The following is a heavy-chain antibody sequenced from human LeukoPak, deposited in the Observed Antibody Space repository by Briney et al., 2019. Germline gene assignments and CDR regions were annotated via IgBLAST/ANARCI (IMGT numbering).Heavy chain of an antibody. Sequence: SETLSLTCTVSGGSISSYYWSWIRQAPGKGLEWIGYIYYSGSTNYNPSLKSRVTTSVDTSKNQFSLKLSSVTAADTAVYYCARDRGSGWYRGYYYYYGMDVWGQGTTVTVSS. J-gene: IGHJ6*02. CDR1: GGSISSYY. CDR3: ARDRGSGWYRGYYYYYGMDV. D-gene: IGHD6-19*01. V-gene: IGHV4-59*01. CDR2: IYYSGST.